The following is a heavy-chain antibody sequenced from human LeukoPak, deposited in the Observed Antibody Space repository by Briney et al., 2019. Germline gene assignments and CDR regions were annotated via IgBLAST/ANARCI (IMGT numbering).Heavy chain of an antibody. CDR3: ARGVFGYDFDY. V-gene: IGHV3-21*01. CDR2: ISSSTIYM. Sequence: RSLRLSCAASGFTFSSYSMNWVRQAPGKGLEWVSSISSSTIYMDYSDSVRGRFTISRDNAENSLYLQMNSLRAEDTAVYYCARGVFGYDFDYWGQGTLVTVSS. D-gene: IGHD5-18*01. CDR1: GFTFSSYS. J-gene: IGHJ4*02.